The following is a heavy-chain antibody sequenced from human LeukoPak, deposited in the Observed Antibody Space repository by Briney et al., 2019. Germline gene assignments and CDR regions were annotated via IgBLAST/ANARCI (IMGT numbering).Heavy chain of an antibody. D-gene: IGHD2-15*01. CDR1: GGSISSSSYY. V-gene: IGHV4-30-4*08. J-gene: IGHJ4*02. Sequence: SETLSLTCTVSGGSISSSSYYWGWIRQPPGKGLEWIGYIYYSGSTYYNPSLKSRVTISVDTSKNQFSLKLSSVTAADTAVYYCARAGYSKMPLFDYWGQGTLVTVSS. CDR2: IYYSGST. CDR3: ARAGYSKMPLFDY.